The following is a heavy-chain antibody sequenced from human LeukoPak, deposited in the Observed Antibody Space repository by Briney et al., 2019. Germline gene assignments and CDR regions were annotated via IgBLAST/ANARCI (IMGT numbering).Heavy chain of an antibody. Sequence: PGGSLRLSCTASGFTFGDYAMSWVRQAPGKGLGWVGFIRRKVYGGTTEYAASVKGRFTISRDDSKSIAYLQMNSLKTEDTAVYYCTRGGDGCDKGLQFFDYWGHGTLVTVSS. CDR3: TRGGDGCDKGLQFFDY. CDR1: GFTFGDYA. J-gene: IGHJ4*01. CDR2: IRRKVYGGTT. V-gene: IGHV3-49*04. D-gene: IGHD5-24*01.